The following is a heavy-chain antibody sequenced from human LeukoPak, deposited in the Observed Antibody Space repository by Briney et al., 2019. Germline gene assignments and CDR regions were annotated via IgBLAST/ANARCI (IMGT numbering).Heavy chain of an antibody. D-gene: IGHD3-3*01. J-gene: IGHJ4*02. Sequence: SETLSLTCTVSGGSISSYYWSWIRQPPGKGLEWSGYIYYSGSTNYNPSLKSRVTISVDTSKNQFSLKLISVTRASPAVYYCATLSFWSGSLSYSWGQGTLVTASS. CDR1: GGSISSYY. V-gene: IGHV4-59*01. CDR2: IYYSGST. CDR3: ATLSFWSGSLSYS.